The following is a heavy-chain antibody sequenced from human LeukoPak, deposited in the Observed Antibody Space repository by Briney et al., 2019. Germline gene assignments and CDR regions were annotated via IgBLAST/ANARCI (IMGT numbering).Heavy chain of an antibody. CDR3: ARTPYYYDSSGYFFDPVLDY. J-gene: IGHJ4*02. Sequence: ASVTVSCKASGYTFTGYNMHWVRQAPGQGLEWMGWINPNSGGANYAQKFQGRVTMTRDTSISTAYMELSRLGSDDTAVYYCARTPYYYDSSGYFFDPVLDYWGQGTLVTVSS. CDR1: GYTFTGYN. D-gene: IGHD3-22*01. V-gene: IGHV1-2*02. CDR2: INPNSGGA.